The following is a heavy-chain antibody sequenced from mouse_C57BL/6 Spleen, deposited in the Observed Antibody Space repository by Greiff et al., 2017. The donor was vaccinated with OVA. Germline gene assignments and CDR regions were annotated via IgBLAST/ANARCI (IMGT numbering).Heavy chain of an antibody. CDR1: GFTFSDYY. Sequence: EVMLVESEGGLVQPGSSMKLSCTASGFTFSDYYMAWVHQVPEKGLEWVANINYDGSSTYYLDSLKSRFIISRDNAKNILYLQMSSLKSEDTATYYCARGSTVASNWYFDVWGTGTTVTVSS. J-gene: IGHJ1*03. CDR3: ARGSTVASNWYFDV. V-gene: IGHV5-16*01. D-gene: IGHD1-1*01. CDR2: INYDGSST.